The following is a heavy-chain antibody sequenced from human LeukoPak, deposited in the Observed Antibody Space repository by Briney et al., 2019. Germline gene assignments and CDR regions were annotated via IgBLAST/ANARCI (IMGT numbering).Heavy chain of an antibody. J-gene: IGHJ3*02. V-gene: IGHV1-69*05. Sequence: SVKVSCKASGGTFSSYAISWVRQAPGQGLEWMGRITPIFGTANYAQKFQGRVTITTDESTSTAYMKLSSLRSEDTAVYYCARGRSYLDAFDIWGQGTMVTVSS. D-gene: IGHD1-26*01. CDR3: ARGRSYLDAFDI. CDR2: ITPIFGTA. CDR1: GGTFSSYA.